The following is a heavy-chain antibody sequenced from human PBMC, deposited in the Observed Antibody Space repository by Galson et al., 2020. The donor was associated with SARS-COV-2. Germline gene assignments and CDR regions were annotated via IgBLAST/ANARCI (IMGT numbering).Heavy chain of an antibody. J-gene: IGHJ4*02. CDR1: GFTFSSYA. Sequence: GSLRLSCAASGFTFSSYAMSWVRQAPGKGLEWVSAISGSGGSTYYADSVKGRFTISRDNSKNTLYLQMNSLRAEDTAVYYCASPRYYYDSSGSFDYWGQGTLVTVSS. V-gene: IGHV3-23*01. CDR2: ISGSGGST. D-gene: IGHD3-22*01. CDR3: ASPRYYYDSSGSFDY.